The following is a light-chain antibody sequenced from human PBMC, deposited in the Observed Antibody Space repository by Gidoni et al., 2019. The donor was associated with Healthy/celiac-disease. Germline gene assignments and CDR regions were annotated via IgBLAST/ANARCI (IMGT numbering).Light chain of an antibody. CDR3: QQYGSSSWT. CDR1: QSVSSSY. V-gene: IGKV3-20*01. J-gene: IGKJ1*01. CDR2: GAS. Sequence: EIVLTQSPGTLSLSPGERATLSCRASQSVSSSYLAWYQQKPGQAPRLLIYGASSRATGIPDRFSGSGSGTDFTLTISRLEPEDFAVYYCQQYGSSSWTFGQXTKVEIK.